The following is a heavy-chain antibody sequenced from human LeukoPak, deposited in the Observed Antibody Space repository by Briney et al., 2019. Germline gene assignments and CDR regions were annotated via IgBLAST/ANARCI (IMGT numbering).Heavy chain of an antibody. CDR1: GFTFSSYG. J-gene: IGHJ4*02. Sequence: PGGSLRLSCAASGFTFSSYGMHWVRQAPGKGLEWVAVISYDGSNKYYADSVKGRFTISRDNSKNTLYLQMNSLGAEDTAVYYCASLWGSGWSKIDYWGQGTLVTVSS. D-gene: IGHD6-19*01. CDR2: ISYDGSNK. V-gene: IGHV3-30*03. CDR3: ASLWGSGWSKIDY.